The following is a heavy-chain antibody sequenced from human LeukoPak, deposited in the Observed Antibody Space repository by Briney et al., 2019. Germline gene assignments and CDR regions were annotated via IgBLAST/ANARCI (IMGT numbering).Heavy chain of an antibody. J-gene: IGHJ4*02. Sequence: SETLSLTCAVSGDSISTTNYYWSWIRQPPGKGLEWIGEINHSGSTNYNPSLKSRVTISVDTSKNQFSLNLSSVTAADTAVYYCAARDILTGLHDYWGQGTLVTVSS. V-gene: IGHV4-34*01. CDR2: INHSGST. CDR3: AARDILTGLHDY. CDR1: GDSISTTNYY. D-gene: IGHD3-9*01.